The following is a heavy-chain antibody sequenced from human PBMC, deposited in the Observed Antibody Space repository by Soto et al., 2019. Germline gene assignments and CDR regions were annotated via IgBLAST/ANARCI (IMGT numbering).Heavy chain of an antibody. CDR2: ISWHSGRT. CDR3: VKDAERGQISDFYFDC. CDR1: GFTFDDFA. V-gene: IGHV3-9*01. D-gene: IGHD3-3*01. J-gene: IGHJ4*02. Sequence: TGGSLRLSCTASGFTFDDFAMHWVRQAPGKGLEWVSGISWHSGRTGYADSVKGRFTISRDNAKNSLYLKMNSLRTEDTALYYCVKDAERGQISDFYFDCWGQGNLVTVSS.